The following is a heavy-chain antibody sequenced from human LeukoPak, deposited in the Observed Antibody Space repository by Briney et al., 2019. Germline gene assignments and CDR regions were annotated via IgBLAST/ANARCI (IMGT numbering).Heavy chain of an antibody. D-gene: IGHD3-9*01. Sequence: PGWSLALSCAASGCTFSSYSVYWVRQAPGKGLEWVSSISSSSSYIYYADSVKGRFTISRDNAKNSLYLQMNSLRAEGTAVHYCARATKYYDILTGYYPTPYYFDYWGQGTLVTVSS. CDR3: ARATKYYDILTGYYPTPYYFDY. CDR2: ISSSSSYI. CDR1: GCTFSSYS. J-gene: IGHJ4*02. V-gene: IGHV3-21*01.